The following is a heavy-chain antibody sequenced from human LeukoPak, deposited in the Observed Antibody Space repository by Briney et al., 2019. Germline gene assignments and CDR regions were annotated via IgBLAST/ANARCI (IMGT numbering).Heavy chain of an antibody. CDR3: AGVRRDGSGSP. J-gene: IGHJ4*02. Sequence: ASVKVSCKASGYTFTSYDINWVRQATGQGLEWMGWMNPNSGNTGYAQKFQGRATVTRNTSISTAYMELSSLRSEDTAVYYCAGVRRDGSGSPWGQGTLVTVSS. V-gene: IGHV1-8*01. D-gene: IGHD3-10*01. CDR2: MNPNSGNT. CDR1: GYTFTSYD.